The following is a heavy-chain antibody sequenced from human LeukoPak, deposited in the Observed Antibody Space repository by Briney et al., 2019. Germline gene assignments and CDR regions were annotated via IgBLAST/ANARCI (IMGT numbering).Heavy chain of an antibody. Sequence: GGSLRLSCVASGFNFNSYAMHWIRQGPGTGLEGVGLISFDGSDKSYADSVEGRFTISRDNSKNTLYLQMNSLSAEDTAVYYCARVLGFGSPPAYWGQGTQVFVSS. V-gene: IGHV3-30*04. D-gene: IGHD3-10*01. CDR3: ARVLGFGSPPAY. CDR2: ISFDGSDK. CDR1: GFNFNSYA. J-gene: IGHJ4*02.